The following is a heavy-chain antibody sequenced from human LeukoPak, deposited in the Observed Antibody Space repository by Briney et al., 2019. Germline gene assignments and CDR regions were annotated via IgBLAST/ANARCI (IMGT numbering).Heavy chain of an antibody. CDR3: ARRDHTGRSHAWFDP. D-gene: IGHD1-14*01. CDR2: LSDTGTT. CDR1: DGSVSTISHF. V-gene: IGHV4-39*01. Sequence: PSETLSLTCTVSDGSVSTISHFWDWVRQPPGKGLEWIVSLSDTGTTYYNPSLESRVTMSVDTSKNQFSLKLTSVTAADTAVYYCARRDHTGRSHAWFDPWGQGTLVTVSS. J-gene: IGHJ5*02.